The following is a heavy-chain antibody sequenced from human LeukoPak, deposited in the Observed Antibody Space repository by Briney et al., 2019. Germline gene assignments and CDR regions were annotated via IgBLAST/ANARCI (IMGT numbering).Heavy chain of an antibody. CDR2: MNPNSGNT. CDR3: ARYCSGGSWVGYYYYMDV. V-gene: IGHV1-8*01. J-gene: IGHJ6*03. D-gene: IGHD2-15*01. Sequence: ASVKVSCKASGYTFTSYDINWVRQATGQGLEWMGWMNPNSGNTGYAQKFQGRVTMTRTTSISTAYMELSSLRSEDTAVYYCARYCSGGSWVGYYYYMDVWGKGTTVTVSS. CDR1: GYTFTSYD.